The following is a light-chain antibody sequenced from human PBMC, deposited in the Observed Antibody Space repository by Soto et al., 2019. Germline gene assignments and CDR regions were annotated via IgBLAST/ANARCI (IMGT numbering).Light chain of an antibody. CDR2: DVS. CDR1: SSDVGAYNY. Sequence: QCVLTQPASVSGSPGQSSTIPCTGTSSDVGAYNYDTWYQQYPGEAPKVIIYDVSHRPAGVSHCFSVSKSGNTASLTISGLQTQEEAAYYCSSYTRATSYVFGTVTKVTVL. V-gene: IGLV2-14*01. CDR3: SSYTRATSYV. J-gene: IGLJ1*01.